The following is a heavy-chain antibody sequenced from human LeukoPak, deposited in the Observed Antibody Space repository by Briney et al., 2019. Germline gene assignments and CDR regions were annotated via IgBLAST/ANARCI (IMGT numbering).Heavy chain of an antibody. V-gene: IGHV1-18*01. Sequence: ASVKVSCKASGYTFTSYGISWVRQAPGQGLEWMGWISAYNGNTNYAQKLQGRVTMTTDTSTSTAYMELRSLRSDDTAVYYCARDWTLGYCSGGSYYSPGYYWGQGTLVTVSS. CDR3: ARDWTLGYCSGGSYYSPGYY. J-gene: IGHJ4*02. CDR1: GYTFTSYG. D-gene: IGHD2-15*01. CDR2: ISAYNGNT.